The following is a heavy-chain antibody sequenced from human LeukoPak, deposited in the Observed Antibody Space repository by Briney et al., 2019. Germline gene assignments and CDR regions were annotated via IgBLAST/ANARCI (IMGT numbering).Heavy chain of an antibody. CDR3: ARVGAAAAPWDYYYMDD. D-gene: IGHD6-13*01. CDR2: IYTSGST. CDR1: GGSISSYY. V-gene: IGHV4-4*09. Sequence: SETLSLTCTVSGGSISSYYWSWIRQPPGKGLEWIGYIYTSGSTNYNPSLKSRVTISVDTSKNQFSLKLSSVTAADTAVYYCARVGAAAAPWDYYYMDDWGKGTTVTVSS. J-gene: IGHJ6*03.